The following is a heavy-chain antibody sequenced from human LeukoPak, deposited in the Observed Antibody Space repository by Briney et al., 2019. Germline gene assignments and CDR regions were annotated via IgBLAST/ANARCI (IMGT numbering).Heavy chain of an antibody. V-gene: IGHV3-11*01. CDR1: GFTFSDYY. D-gene: IGHD3-10*01. CDR2: ISSSGSTI. CDR3: ARETVRVNNYYIDY. Sequence: PGGSLRLSCAASGFTFSDYYMSWIRQAPGKGLEWVSYISSSGSTIYYADSVKGRFTISRDNAKNSLYLQMNSLRAEDTAVYYCARETVRVNNYYIDYWGQGTLVAVSS. J-gene: IGHJ4*02.